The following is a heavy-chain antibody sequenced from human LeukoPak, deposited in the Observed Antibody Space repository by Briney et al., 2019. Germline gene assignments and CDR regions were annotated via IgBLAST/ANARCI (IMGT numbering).Heavy chain of an antibody. CDR2: ISTYNGKT. Sequence: ASVKVSCMASGYTFTTFDISWVRQAPGQGLEWMGWISTYNGKTDYAQKVQGRVTVTTDTSTSTPYMELRSLRSDDTAVYYCARGTNYDFWGQGTLVTVSS. V-gene: IGHV1-18*01. J-gene: IGHJ4*02. D-gene: IGHD1-26*01. CDR1: GYTFTTFD. CDR3: ARGTNYDF.